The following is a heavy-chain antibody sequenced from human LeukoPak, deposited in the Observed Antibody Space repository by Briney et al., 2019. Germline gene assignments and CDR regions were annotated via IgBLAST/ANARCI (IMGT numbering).Heavy chain of an antibody. D-gene: IGHD5-24*01. CDR3: SRGKDGSNSNWFDL. Sequence: GGSLRLSCAHPGFTFYSYSMNWVCQGPGKGLEWVSYISSSSSRIYYADFVKGRFTISRDNARNSLFLQMNSLRDEDTAVYYCSRGKDGSNSNWFDLWGEGILVKVSS. CDR1: GFTFYSYS. V-gene: IGHV3-48*02. CDR2: ISSSSSRI. J-gene: IGHJ5*02.